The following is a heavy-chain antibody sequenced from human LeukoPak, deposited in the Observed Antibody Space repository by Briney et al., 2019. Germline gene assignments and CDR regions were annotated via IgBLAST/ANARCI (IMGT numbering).Heavy chain of an antibody. D-gene: IGHD1-26*01. CDR3: ARNNYYARDY. Sequence: GGSLRLSCAASGFTFDDYAMHWVRQAPGKGLEWVSGISWNSGSIGYADSVKGRFTISRDNAKNSLYLQMNSLRAEDTALYYCARNNYYARDYWGQGTLVTVSS. CDR1: GFTFDDYA. J-gene: IGHJ4*02. V-gene: IGHV3-9*01. CDR2: ISWNSGSI.